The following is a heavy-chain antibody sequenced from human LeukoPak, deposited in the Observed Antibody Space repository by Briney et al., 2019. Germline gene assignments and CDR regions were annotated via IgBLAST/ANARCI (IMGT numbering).Heavy chain of an antibody. Sequence: PSETLSLTCAVSGYSISTGYFWGWIPQATGQGLEWIGSIFHTGSASYNPCLKSRATLSGDTSKNEFSLKLASVSAADTAIYYCARPRGTYIDYWGQGTLVIVSS. CDR2: IFHTGSA. CDR3: ARPRGTYIDY. V-gene: IGHV4-38-2*01. CDR1: GYSISTGYF. J-gene: IGHJ4*02. D-gene: IGHD3-16*01.